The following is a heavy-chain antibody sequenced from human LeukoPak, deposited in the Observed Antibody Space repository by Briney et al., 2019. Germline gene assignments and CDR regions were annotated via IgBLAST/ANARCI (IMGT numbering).Heavy chain of an antibody. CDR1: GYSISSGYY. CDR2: IYHSGST. CDR3: ARDGDYYDSSGYYEPNWFDP. V-gene: IGHV4-38-2*02. Sequence: SETLSLTCTVSGYSISSGYYWGWIRQPPGKGLEWIGSIYHSGSTYYNPSLKSRVTISVDTSKNQFSLKLSSVTAADTAVYYCARDGDYYDSSGYYEPNWFDPWGQGTLVTVSS. D-gene: IGHD3-22*01. J-gene: IGHJ5*02.